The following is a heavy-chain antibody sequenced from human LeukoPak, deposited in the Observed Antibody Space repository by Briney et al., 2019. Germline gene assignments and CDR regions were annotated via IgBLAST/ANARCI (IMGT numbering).Heavy chain of an antibody. CDR2: ISGSGGST. CDR3: AKDLSPTYYYDSSSYCSREYFQH. CDR1: GFTFSSYA. Sequence: GGSLRLSCAASGFTFSSYAMSWVRQAPGKGLEWVSAISGSGGSTYYADSVKGRFTISRDNSKNTLYLQMNSLRAEDTAVYYCAKDLSPTYYYDSSSYCSREYFQHWGQGTLVTVSS. V-gene: IGHV3-23*01. D-gene: IGHD3-22*01. J-gene: IGHJ1*01.